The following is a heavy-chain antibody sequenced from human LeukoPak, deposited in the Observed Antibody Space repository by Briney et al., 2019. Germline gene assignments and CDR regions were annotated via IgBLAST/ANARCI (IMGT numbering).Heavy chain of an antibody. CDR1: GGSISSSTYY. V-gene: IGHV4-39*01. Sequence: SETLSLTCTVSGGSISSSTYYWGWIRQPPGKGLEWIGSIYYSGSTYSNPSLKSRVTISVDTSKNQFSLKLSSVTAADTAVYYCARGYDDCYFDYWGQGTLVTVSS. CDR2: IYYSGST. CDR3: ARGYDDCYFDY. D-gene: IGHD3-3*01. J-gene: IGHJ4*02.